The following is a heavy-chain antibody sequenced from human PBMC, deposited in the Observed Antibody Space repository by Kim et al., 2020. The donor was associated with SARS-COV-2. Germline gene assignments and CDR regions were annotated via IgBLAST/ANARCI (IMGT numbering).Heavy chain of an antibody. D-gene: IGHD1-1*01. CDR3: ARELIQNWFDP. J-gene: IGHJ5*02. CDR1: GGSISSYY. CDR2: IYYSGST. Sequence: SETLSLTCTVSGGSISSYYWSWIRQPPGKGLEWIGYIYYSGSTNYNPSLKSRVTISVDTSKNQFSLKLSSVTAADTAVYYCARELIQNWFDPWGQGTLVTVSS. V-gene: IGHV4-59*13.